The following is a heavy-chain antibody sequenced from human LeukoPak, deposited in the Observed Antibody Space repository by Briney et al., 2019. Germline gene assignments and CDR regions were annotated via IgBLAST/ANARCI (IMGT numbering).Heavy chain of an antibody. J-gene: IGHJ6*03. CDR2: IYSSGST. CDR1: GGSFSSYV. V-gene: IGHV4-4*09. D-gene: IGHD4-17*01. Sequence: SETLSLTCTVSGGSFSSYVWSWIRQPPGKGLEWIGYIYSSGSTNYDPSLKSRVTISLDTSKNQFSLKLSSVTAADTAVYYCAASDGDYGDFYYSSYMDVWGKGTTVTVSS. CDR3: AASDGDYGDFYYSSYMDV.